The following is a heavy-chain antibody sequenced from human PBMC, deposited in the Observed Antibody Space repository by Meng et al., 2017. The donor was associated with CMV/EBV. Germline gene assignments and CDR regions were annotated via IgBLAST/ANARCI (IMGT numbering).Heavy chain of an antibody. J-gene: IGHJ4*02. D-gene: IGHD6-13*01. Sequence: SGFTFDDYGMGWVRQAPGKGLEWVSGINWNGGSTGYADSVKGRFAISRDNAKNSLYLQMNSLRAEDTALYYCARDLVGGGSSWHRDYWGQGTLVTVSS. V-gene: IGHV3-20*03. CDR1: GFTFDDYG. CDR3: ARDLVGGGSSWHRDY. CDR2: INWNGGST.